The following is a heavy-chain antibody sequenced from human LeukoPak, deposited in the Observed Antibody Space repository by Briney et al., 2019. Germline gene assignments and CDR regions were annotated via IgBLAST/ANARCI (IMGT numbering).Heavy chain of an antibody. Sequence: GASVKVSCKAAGYTLTNYAISWVRQPPGQGLEWMGWISAYNGNTNYAQKLQGRVTMTTDTSTSTAYKELRSLRSDDTAVYYCASTHYDSSGYQEYFQHWGQGTLVTVSS. CDR2: ISAYNGNT. CDR1: GYTLTNYA. V-gene: IGHV1-18*01. J-gene: IGHJ1*01. CDR3: ASTHYDSSGYQEYFQH. D-gene: IGHD3-22*01.